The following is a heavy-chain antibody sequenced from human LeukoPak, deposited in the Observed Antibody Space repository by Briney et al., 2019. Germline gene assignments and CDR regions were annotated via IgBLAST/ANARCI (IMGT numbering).Heavy chain of an antibody. D-gene: IGHD6-19*01. CDR1: GGTFSSYA. CDR2: IIPIFGTA. Sequence: ASVKVSCKASGGTFSSYAISWVRQAPGQGLEWMGGIIPIFGTANYAQKFQGRVTITADKSTSTAYMELSSLRSEDTAVYYCAREHSSGWYGAFDIWGQGTMVTVSS. V-gene: IGHV1-69*06. CDR3: AREHSSGWYGAFDI. J-gene: IGHJ3*02.